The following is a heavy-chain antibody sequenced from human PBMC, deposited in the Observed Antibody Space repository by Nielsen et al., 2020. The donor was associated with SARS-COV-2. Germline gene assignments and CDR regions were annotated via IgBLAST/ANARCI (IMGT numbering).Heavy chain of an antibody. D-gene: IGHD5-18*01. CDR2: IDPSDSYT. J-gene: IGHJ4*02. Sequence: VRQMPGKGLEWMGRIDPSDSYTNYSPSFQGHVTISADKPISTAYLQWSSLKASDTAMYYCATTLQQLTDYWGQGTLVTVSS. CDR3: ATTLQQLTDY. V-gene: IGHV5-10-1*01.